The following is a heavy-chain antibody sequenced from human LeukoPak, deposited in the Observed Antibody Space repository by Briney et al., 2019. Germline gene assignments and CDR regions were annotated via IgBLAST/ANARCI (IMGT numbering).Heavy chain of an antibody. D-gene: IGHD3-22*01. CDR2: IYDSGST. V-gene: IGHV4-59*01. CDR1: GGSISSYY. CDR3: ACLTTADAFDI. Sequence: NPSETLSLTCTVSGGSISSYYWSWIRQPPGKGLGWIGYIYDSGSTNYNPSLKSRVTISVDTSKNQFSLKLSSVTAADTAVYYCACLTTADAFDIWGQGTMVTVSS. J-gene: IGHJ3*02.